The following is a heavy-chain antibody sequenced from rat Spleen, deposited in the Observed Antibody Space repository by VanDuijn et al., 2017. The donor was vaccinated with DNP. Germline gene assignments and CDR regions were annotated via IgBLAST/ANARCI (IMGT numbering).Heavy chain of an antibody. J-gene: IGHJ3*01. CDR3: TRVYYSAEDWFAY. CDR2: MSSGGST. D-gene: IGHD1-1*01. CDR1: GFSLFSNS. V-gene: IGHV2-1*01. Sequence: QLQLKESGPGQVQPSQTLSLTCTVSGFSLFSNSVHWVRQPPGKGLEWIASMSSGGSTYYNSGLKSRLSISRDTSKSQVFLKMNSLQTEDTAIYFCTRVYYSAEDWFAYWGQGTLVTVSS.